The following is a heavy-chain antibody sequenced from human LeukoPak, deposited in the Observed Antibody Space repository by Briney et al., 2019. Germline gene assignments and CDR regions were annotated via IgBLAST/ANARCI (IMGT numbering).Heavy chain of an antibody. CDR2: INHSGST. J-gene: IGHJ3*02. CDR1: GGSFSGYY. D-gene: IGHD2-21*02. V-gene: IGHV4-34*01. CDR3: ARHGQVAYCGGDCYQEDAFDI. Sequence: SETLSLTCAVYGGSFSGYYWSWIRQPPGKGLEWIGEINHSGSTNYNPSLKSRVTISVDTSKNQFSLKLSSVTAADTAVYYCARHGQVAYCGGDCYQEDAFDIWGQGTMVTVSS.